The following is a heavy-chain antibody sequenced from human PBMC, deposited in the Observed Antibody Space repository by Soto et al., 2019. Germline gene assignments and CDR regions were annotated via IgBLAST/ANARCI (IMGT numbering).Heavy chain of an antibody. D-gene: IGHD1-1*01. J-gene: IGHJ5*02. CDR2: IYYSGST. CDR3: VRAQLERRFSWFDP. Sequence: SETLSLTCTDSGGSISSGDYYWSRIRQPSGKWLETIGYIYYSGSTYYTPALNSGVIISIDKSKNQFTLRLSAVNAADTAVYYCVRAQLERRFSWFDPWGQGTLVTVSS. V-gene: IGHV4-30-4*01. CDR1: GGSISSGDYY.